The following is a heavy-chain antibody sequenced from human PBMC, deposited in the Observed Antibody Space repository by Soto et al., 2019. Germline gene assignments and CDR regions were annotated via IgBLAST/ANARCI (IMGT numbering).Heavy chain of an antibody. D-gene: IGHD5-12*01. CDR1: GGSISSGGYY. V-gene: IGHV4-31*03. CDR3: ARMDGRRLRTFDP. J-gene: IGHJ5*02. Sequence: QVQLQESGPGLVKPSQTLSLTRTVSGGSISSGGYYWSWIRQHPGKGLEWIGYIYYSGSTYYNPSLMSRVTMSVDTSKNQFSLKLSSVTAADTAVYYCARMDGRRLRTFDPWGQGTLVTVSS. CDR2: IYYSGST.